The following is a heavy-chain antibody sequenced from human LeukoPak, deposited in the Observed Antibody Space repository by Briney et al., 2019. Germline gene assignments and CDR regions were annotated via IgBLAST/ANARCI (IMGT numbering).Heavy chain of an antibody. CDR2: IYYSGST. CDR1: GGSISSHY. CDR3: ARAKSSSWSTHFDY. J-gene: IGHJ4*02. Sequence: PSETLSLTCTVSGGSISSHYWSWIRQPPGKGLEWIGYIYYSGSTNYNPSLKSRVTISVDTSKNQFSLKLSSVTAADTAVYYCARAKSSSWSTHFDYWGQGTLVTVSS. D-gene: IGHD6-13*01. V-gene: IGHV4-59*11.